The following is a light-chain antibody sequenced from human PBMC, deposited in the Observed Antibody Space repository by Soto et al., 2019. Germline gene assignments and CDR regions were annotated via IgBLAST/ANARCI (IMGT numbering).Light chain of an antibody. CDR1: QSVSSN. V-gene: IGKV3-15*01. CDR3: QQYNTWPGT. Sequence: EIVMPQSPATLSVSPGERATLSCRASQSVSSNLAWYQQKPGQAPRLLIYGASTRATGIPARFSGSGSGTEVTLTISSLQSEDFEVYYCQQYNTWPGTFGQGTKVEIK. J-gene: IGKJ1*01. CDR2: GAS.